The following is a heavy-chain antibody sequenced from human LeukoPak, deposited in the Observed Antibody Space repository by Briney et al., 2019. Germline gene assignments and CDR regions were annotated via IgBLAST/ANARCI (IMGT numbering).Heavy chain of an antibody. Sequence: PSETLSLTCTVSGASISGSSHYYWSWIRQPPGKGLEWIGYIYYSGSTNYNPSLKSRVTISVDTSKNQFSLKLSSVTAADTAVYYCARAGEWYSSSWYGGGKGYYYYYMDVWGKGTTVTISS. D-gene: IGHD6-13*01. J-gene: IGHJ6*03. CDR1: GASISGSSHYY. CDR3: ARAGEWYSSSWYGGGKGYYYYYMDV. CDR2: IYYSGST. V-gene: IGHV4-61*01.